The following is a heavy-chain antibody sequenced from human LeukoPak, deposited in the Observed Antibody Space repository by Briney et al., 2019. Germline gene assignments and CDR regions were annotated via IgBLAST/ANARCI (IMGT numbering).Heavy chain of an antibody. Sequence: SETLSLTCTVSGGSISSSSYYWGWIRQPPGKGLEWIGYISYSGSTYYNPSLKSRVTISVDTSKNQFSLKLSSVTAADTAVYYCARDPSSSWYLNWFDPWGQGTLVTVSS. CDR1: GGSISSSSYY. CDR3: ARDPSSSWYLNWFDP. J-gene: IGHJ5*02. V-gene: IGHV4-39*07. D-gene: IGHD6-13*01. CDR2: ISYSGST.